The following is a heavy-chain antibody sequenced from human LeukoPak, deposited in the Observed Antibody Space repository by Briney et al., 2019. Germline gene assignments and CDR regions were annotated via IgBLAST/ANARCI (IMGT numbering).Heavy chain of an antibody. CDR3: ASEPGGGGGGFHD. CDR2: TYYRSKWYS. D-gene: IGHD2-15*01. V-gene: IGHV6-1*01. CDR1: GDSVSSNSAA. Sequence: SQTLSLTCAISGDSVSSNSAAWNWIRQSPSRGLEWLGRTYYRSKWYSDYAGSVKSRITINADTSKNQFSLQLKSVTPEDTAVYYCASEPGGGGGGFHDWGQGTLVTVSS. J-gene: IGHJ4*02.